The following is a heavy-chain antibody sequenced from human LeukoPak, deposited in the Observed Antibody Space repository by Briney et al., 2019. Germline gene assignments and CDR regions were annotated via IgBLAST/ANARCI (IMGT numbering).Heavy chain of an antibody. CDR3: AKVAYYGSGSYSTDFDY. D-gene: IGHD3-10*01. CDR1: GFTFSSYA. Sequence: GGSLRLSCAASGFTFSSYAMSWVRQAPGKGLEWVSAISGSGGSTYYADSVKGRFTISRDNSKNTLYLQMNSLRAEDTAVYHCAKVAYYGSGSYSTDFDYWGQGTLVTVSS. CDR2: ISGSGGST. J-gene: IGHJ4*02. V-gene: IGHV3-23*01.